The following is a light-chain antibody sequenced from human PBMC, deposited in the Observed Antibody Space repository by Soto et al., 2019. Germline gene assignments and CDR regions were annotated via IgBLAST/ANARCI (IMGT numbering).Light chain of an antibody. CDR2: EVS. V-gene: IGLV2-14*01. J-gene: IGLJ1*01. CDR3: SSYTSSRTLIYV. Sequence: QSVLTQPASVSGSPGQSITISCTGTSSDVGGYNFVSWYQQHPGKAPKLMIYEVSNRPSGVSNRFSASKSGNKASLTISGLQAEDEDDYYCSSYTSSRTLIYVLGNGTKVTV. CDR1: SSDVGGYNF.